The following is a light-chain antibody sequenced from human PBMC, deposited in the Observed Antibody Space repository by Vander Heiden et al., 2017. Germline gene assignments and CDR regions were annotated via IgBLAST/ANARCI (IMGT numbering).Light chain of an antibody. CDR2: KTN. J-gene: IGLJ3*02. CDR1: SSNIGGNT. V-gene: IGLV1-44*01. CDR3: ATWDDSLSGHWV. Sequence: QSVLTQPPSASGTPGHTVSISCSGSSSNIGGNTVSWYQQVPGTAPKLLIYKTNQRPSGVPDRCSGSKSDTSASLAISGLQSEDEAEYYCATWDDSLSGHWVFGGGTKLTVL.